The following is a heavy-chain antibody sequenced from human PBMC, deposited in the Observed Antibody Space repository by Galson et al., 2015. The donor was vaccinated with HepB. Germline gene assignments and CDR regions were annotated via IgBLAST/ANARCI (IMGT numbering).Heavy chain of an antibody. CDR3: AREGYYYGSGSYPRPFWYFDL. Sequence: SVKVSCKASGGTFISYTINWVRQAPGQGLEWMGRIIPILTMTDYAQRFQGRVTITADESTRTVYMELSSLRSEDTAMYYCAREGYYYGSGSYPRPFWYFDLWGRGTLVTVSS. V-gene: IGHV1-69*04. CDR1: GGTFISYT. J-gene: IGHJ2*01. CDR2: IIPILTMT. D-gene: IGHD3-10*01.